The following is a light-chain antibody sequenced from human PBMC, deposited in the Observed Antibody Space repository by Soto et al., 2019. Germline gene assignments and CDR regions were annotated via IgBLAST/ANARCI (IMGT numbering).Light chain of an antibody. Sequence: EIVLTQSPGTLSLSPGERAILSCRASQSVSGNCLAWYQQKPGQAPRLLIYAASNRATDIPDRFSGSGFATDFSLAISRLEPEDFAVYYCRQYATSPQTFGPGTKVHI. CDR2: AAS. CDR1: QSVSGNC. J-gene: IGKJ3*01. V-gene: IGKV3-20*01. CDR3: RQYATSPQT.